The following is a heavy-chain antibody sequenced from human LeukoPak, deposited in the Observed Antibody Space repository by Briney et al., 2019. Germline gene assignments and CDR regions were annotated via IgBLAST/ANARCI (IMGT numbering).Heavy chain of an antibody. CDR1: GFTFSSYW. D-gene: IGHD5-12*01. J-gene: IGHJ6*02. CDR2: IYSGGST. V-gene: IGHV3-53*04. CDR3: ARDRKSYSGYAYGMDV. Sequence: GGSLRLSCAASGFTFSSYWMSWVRQAPGKGLEWVSVIYSGGSTYYADSVKGRFTISRHNSKNTLYLQMNSLRAEDTAVYYCARDRKSYSGYAYGMDVWGQGTTVTVSS.